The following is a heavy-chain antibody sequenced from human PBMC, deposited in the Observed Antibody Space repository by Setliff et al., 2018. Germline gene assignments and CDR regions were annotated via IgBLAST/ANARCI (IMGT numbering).Heavy chain of an antibody. J-gene: IGHJ4*02. CDR3: FGAGTCSY. CDR2: INPDGSEK. CDR1: TFIFSKYA. D-gene: IGHD3-10*01. V-gene: IGHV3-7*01. Sequence: GGSLRLSCAASTFIFSKYAVTWVRQAPGKGLQWLASINPDGSEKYYVDSVKGRFTISRDNAKNSLSLQMNSLRTEDTAVYYCFGAGTCSYWGQGTLVTVSS.